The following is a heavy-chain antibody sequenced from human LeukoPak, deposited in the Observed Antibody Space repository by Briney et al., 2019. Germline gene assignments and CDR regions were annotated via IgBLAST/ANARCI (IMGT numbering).Heavy chain of an antibody. J-gene: IGHJ4*02. CDR2: IYTSGNT. Sequence: SETLSLTCTVSDGSISSYYWSWIRQPAGKGLEWIGRIYTSGNTNYNPSLKSRVTMSVDTSKNQFSLKLSSVTAADTAVYYCARDKRGGIAAAGTPFDYWGQGTLVTVSS. CDR1: DGSISSYY. D-gene: IGHD6-13*01. CDR3: ARDKRGGIAAAGTPFDY. V-gene: IGHV4-4*07.